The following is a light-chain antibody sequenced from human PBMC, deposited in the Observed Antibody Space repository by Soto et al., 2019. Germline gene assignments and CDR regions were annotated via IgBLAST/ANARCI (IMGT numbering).Light chain of an antibody. V-gene: IGKV3-11*01. CDR1: QSINRH. Sequence: EIVLTQSPATLSLSPGERATLSCRASQSINRHLAWYRQKPGQAPRLLIYDASNRATGIPARFSGSGSGTDFTLTISSLEPEDFGFYYCQQRSNWPPVTFGVGTKLDMK. J-gene: IGKJ4*01. CDR2: DAS. CDR3: QQRSNWPPVT.